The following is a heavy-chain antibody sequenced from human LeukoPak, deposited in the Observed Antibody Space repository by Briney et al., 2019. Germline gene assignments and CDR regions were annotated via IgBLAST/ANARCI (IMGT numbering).Heavy chain of an antibody. CDR2: IIPILGIA. J-gene: IGHJ4*02. CDR3: ARDGYNTPFDY. Sequence: EASVKVSCKASGGTFSSYAISWVRQAPGQGLEWMGRIIPILGIANYAQKFQGRVTITADKSTSTAYMELSRLRSEDTAVYYCARDGYNTPFDYWGQGTLVTVSS. CDR1: GGTFSSYA. D-gene: IGHD5-12*01. V-gene: IGHV1-69*04.